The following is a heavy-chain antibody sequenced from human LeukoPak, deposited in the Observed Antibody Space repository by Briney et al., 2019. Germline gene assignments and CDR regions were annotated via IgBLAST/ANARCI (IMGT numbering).Heavy chain of an antibody. CDR1: GGSISSSNW. D-gene: IGHD3-10*01. J-gene: IGHJ5*02. CDR3: ARARYYYGSGSYYNGNWFDP. CDR2: IYHSGST. Sequence: SETQSLTCAVSGGSISSSNWWSRVRQPPGKGLEWIGEIYHSGSTNYNPSLKSRVTISVDKSKNQFSLKLSSVTAADTAVYYCARARYYYGSGSYYNGNWFDPWGQGTLVTVSS. V-gene: IGHV4-4*02.